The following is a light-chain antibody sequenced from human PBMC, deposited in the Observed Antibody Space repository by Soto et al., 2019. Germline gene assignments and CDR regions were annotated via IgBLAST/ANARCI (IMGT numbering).Light chain of an antibody. CDR3: QQYGTWIT. CDR2: NSY. J-gene: IGKJ5*01. Sequence: EIVLTQSPATLSLSPGERVSLSCGASQWFSGRNLAWYQQKPGQSPRLLIYNSYIRASGVPDRFRGSGSGTDVTLTITRLEPEDFAVYYCQQYGTWITFGQGTRLETK. CDR1: QWFSGRN. V-gene: IGKV3D-20*01.